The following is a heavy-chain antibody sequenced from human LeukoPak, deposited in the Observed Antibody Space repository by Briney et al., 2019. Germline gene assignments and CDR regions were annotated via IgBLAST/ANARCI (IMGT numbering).Heavy chain of an antibody. Sequence: PGRSLRLSCAASGFTFSSYGMHWVRQAPGKGLEWVAVISYDGSNKYYADSVKGRFTISRDNSKNTLYLQMNSLRAEDMAVYYCAKDLAVESGYGMDVWGQGTTVTVSS. CDR3: AKDLAVESGYGMDV. D-gene: IGHD2-2*01. V-gene: IGHV3-30*18. J-gene: IGHJ6*02. CDR2: ISYDGSNK. CDR1: GFTFSSYG.